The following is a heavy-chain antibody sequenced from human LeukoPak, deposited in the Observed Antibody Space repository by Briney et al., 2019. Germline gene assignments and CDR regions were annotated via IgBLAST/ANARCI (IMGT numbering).Heavy chain of an antibody. Sequence: ASVKVSCKVSGYTLTELSMHWVRQAPGKGLEWMGGFDPEDGETIYAQKFQGRVTMTEDTSTDTAYMELSSLRSEDTAVYYCATDGKIRELRFLEWSDAFDIWGQGTMVTVSS. CDR1: GYTLTELS. D-gene: IGHD3-3*01. CDR3: ATDGKIRELRFLEWSDAFDI. V-gene: IGHV1-24*01. CDR2: FDPEDGET. J-gene: IGHJ3*02.